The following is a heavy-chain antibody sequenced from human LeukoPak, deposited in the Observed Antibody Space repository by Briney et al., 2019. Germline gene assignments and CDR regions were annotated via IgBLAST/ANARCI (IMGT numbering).Heavy chain of an antibody. J-gene: IGHJ3*02. CDR2: INPSGGST. CDR1: GYTFTSYY. CDR3: ARTITMVRGVISYAFDI. Sequence: ASVKVSCKASGYTFTSYYMHWVRQAPGQGLEWMGIINPSGGSTSYAQKFQGRVTMTRDTSTSTVYMELSSLGSEDTAVYYCARTITMVRGVISYAFDIWGQGTMVTVSS. D-gene: IGHD3-10*01. V-gene: IGHV1-46*01.